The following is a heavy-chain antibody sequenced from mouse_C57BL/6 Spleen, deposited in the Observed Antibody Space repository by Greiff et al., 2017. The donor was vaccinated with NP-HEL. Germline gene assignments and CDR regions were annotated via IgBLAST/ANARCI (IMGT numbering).Heavy chain of an antibody. V-gene: IGHV1-54*01. D-gene: IGHD2-2*01. CDR1: GYAFTNYL. CDR2: INPGSGGT. CDR3: ARYGYLYAMDY. Sequence: QVQLKESGAELVRPGTSVKVSCKASGYAFTNYLIEWVKQRPGQGLEWIGVINPGSGGTNYNEKFKGKATLTADKSSSTAYMQLSSLTSEDSAVYFCARYGYLYAMDYWGQGTSVTVSS. J-gene: IGHJ4*01.